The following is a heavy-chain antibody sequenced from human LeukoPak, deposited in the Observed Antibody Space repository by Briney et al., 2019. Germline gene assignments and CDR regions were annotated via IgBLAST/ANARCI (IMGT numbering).Heavy chain of an antibody. Sequence: PGGSLRLSCAASGFLFSKYWMTWVRQAPGKGLEWVANIKEDDSEIYYVESVKGRFTISRDSAKNSLYLQMNSLRAEDTAVYYCAELGITMIGGVWGKGTTVTISS. V-gene: IGHV3-7*01. J-gene: IGHJ6*04. CDR2: IKEDDSEI. CDR1: GFLFSKYW. CDR3: AELGITMIGGV. D-gene: IGHD3-10*02.